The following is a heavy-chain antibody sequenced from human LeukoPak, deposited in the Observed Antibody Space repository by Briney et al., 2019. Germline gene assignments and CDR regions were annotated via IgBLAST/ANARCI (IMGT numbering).Heavy chain of an antibody. CDR3: ARGVLF. Sequence: SETLSLTCTVSGYSISTSSAYRCGWIRLPPGKGLEWIGSIYHSGSTDYNPSLKSRVTMSVDTSKNQFSLSLSSVTAADTAAYYCARGVLFWGQGMLVTVSS. V-gene: IGHV4-38-2*02. CDR2: IYHSGST. J-gene: IGHJ4*02. D-gene: IGHD3-10*01. CDR1: GYSISTSSAYR.